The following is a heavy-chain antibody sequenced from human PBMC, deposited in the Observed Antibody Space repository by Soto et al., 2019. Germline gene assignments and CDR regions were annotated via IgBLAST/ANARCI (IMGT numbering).Heavy chain of an antibody. V-gene: IGHV4-4*02. CDR3: AREGSGIRAFDY. CDR2: ISHGGST. Sequence: QVQLQESGPGLVKPSETLSLTCVVSGGSINSSYWWNWVRQPPGKGLEWIGEISHGGSTNFNPSLKSLATISVDKSKNHLSLKLDSVTAADTAVYYCAREGSGIRAFDYWGQGTLVTVSS. CDR1: GGSINSSYW. J-gene: IGHJ4*02. D-gene: IGHD1-26*01.